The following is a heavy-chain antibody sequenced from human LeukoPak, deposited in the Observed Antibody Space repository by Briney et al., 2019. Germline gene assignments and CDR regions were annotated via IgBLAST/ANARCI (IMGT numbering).Heavy chain of an antibody. D-gene: IGHD4-17*01. V-gene: IGHV1-8*01. CDR1: GYTFTSYD. J-gene: IGHJ4*02. Sequence: ASVKVSCKASGYTFTSYDINWVRQATGQGLEWMGWMNPNSGNTGYAQKFQGRVTITTDESTSTAYMELSSLRSEDTAVYYCARGYGDHGGIFDYWGQGTLVTVSS. CDR2: MNPNSGNT. CDR3: ARGYGDHGGIFDY.